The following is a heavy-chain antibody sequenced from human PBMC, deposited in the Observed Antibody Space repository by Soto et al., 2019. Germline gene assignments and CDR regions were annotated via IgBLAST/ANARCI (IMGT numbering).Heavy chain of an antibody. J-gene: IGHJ4*02. CDR3: ARGCSNTKCRFDY. Sequence: QVQLVESGGGVVQPGRSLRLSCVVSGFNFSNYGMHWVRQAPGKGLEWVAGIWLDGDKKYYSDFVKGRFTISRDNSKNTLYLQMNSLRADDTAVYYCARGCSNTKCRFDYWGQGTLVTVSS. V-gene: IGHV3-33*03. D-gene: IGHD2-2*01. CDR2: IWLDGDKK. CDR1: GFNFSNYG.